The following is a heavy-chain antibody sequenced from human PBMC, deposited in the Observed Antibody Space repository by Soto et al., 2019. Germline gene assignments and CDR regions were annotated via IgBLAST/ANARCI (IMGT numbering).Heavy chain of an antibody. Sequence: SETLSLTCAVYGGSVSGYYWSWIRQPPGNGLDWIGEMNHSGSTNYNPSLKSRVTISVDTSKNQFSLKLSSVTAADTAVYYCARDNRVRADTARVKPSREFYGMDVWGQGTTVTVSS. V-gene: IGHV4-34*01. CDR1: GGSVSGYY. J-gene: IGHJ6*02. CDR3: ARDNRVRADTARVKPSREFYGMDV. D-gene: IGHD5-18*01. CDR2: MNHSGST.